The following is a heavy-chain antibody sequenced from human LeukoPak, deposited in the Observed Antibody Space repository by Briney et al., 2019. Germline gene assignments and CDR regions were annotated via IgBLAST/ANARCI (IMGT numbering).Heavy chain of an antibody. Sequence: GGSLRLSCAASGFTFSSYDMVWVRQGTGEGLEWVSGIGVSGDTYYLDSVKGRFTVSRESARNSLYLQMNNLRAGDTAIYFCARASDCRTSWCLSRGDYYIDFWGQGTLVTVSS. CDR3: ARASDCRTSWCLSRGDYYIDF. D-gene: IGHD1-26*01. CDR1: GFTFSSYD. V-gene: IGHV3-13*01. CDR2: IGVSGDT. J-gene: IGHJ4*02.